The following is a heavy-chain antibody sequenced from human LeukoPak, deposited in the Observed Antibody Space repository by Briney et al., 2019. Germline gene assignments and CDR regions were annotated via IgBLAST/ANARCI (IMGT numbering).Heavy chain of an antibody. D-gene: IGHD6-13*01. J-gene: IGHJ4*02. V-gene: IGHV3-74*01. CDR3: ARDAYSSSWYPDY. Sequence: PGGSLRLSCAASGFTFSSYWMHWVRQAPGKGLVWVSRINSDGSSTTYADSVKGRFTISRDNAKNTLYLQMNSQRAEDTAVYYCARDAYSSSWYPDYWGQGTLVTVSS. CDR2: INSDGSST. CDR1: GFTFSSYW.